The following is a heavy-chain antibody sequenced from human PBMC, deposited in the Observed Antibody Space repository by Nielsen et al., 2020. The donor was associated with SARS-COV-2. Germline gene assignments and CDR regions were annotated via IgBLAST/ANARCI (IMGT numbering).Heavy chain of an antibody. J-gene: IGHJ3*02. D-gene: IGHD2-2*02. V-gene: IGHV4-61*01. CDR1: GGSVSSGSYY. CDR2: IYYSGST. CDR3: ASYTREGLFDI. Sequence: SETLSLTCTVSGGSVSSGSYYWTWIRQPPGKGLEWIGYIYYSGSTNYNPSLKSRVTISVDTSKNQFSLKLTSVTAADTAVYYCASYTREGLFDIWGQGTMVTVSS.